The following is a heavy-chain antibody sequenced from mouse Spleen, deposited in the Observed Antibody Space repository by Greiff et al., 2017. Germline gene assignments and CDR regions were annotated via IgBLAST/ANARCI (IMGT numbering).Heavy chain of an antibody. CDR2: IDPNNGGT. V-gene: IGHV1-18*01. D-gene: IGHD4-1*01. Sequence: EVQLQQSGPELVKPGASVKIPCKASGYTFTDYNMDWVKQRPGQSLEWIGGIDPNNGGTNSHQKFKGKATLTVAKSSSTAYMGLRSLTSEDTAVYYCVKLTGKAWFAYWGQGSLVTVSA. CDR1: GYTFTDYN. CDR3: VKLTGKAWFAY. J-gene: IGHJ3*01.